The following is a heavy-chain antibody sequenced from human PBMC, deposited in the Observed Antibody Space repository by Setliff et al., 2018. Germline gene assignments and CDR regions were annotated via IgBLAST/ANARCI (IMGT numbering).Heavy chain of an antibody. CDR1: GGSLSSYY. CDR2: IYIGGSA. V-gene: IGHV4-4*07. J-gene: IGHJ6*03. D-gene: IGHD6-19*01. CDR3: AREQWLDPPGYYYMDV. Sequence: SETLSLTCTLSGGSLSSYYWSWIRQPAGKGLEWIGHIYIGGSANYNPSLKSRVTMSIDTSKNQFSLKLNSVTAADMAVYYCAREQWLDPPGYYYMDVWAKGTTVTVSS.